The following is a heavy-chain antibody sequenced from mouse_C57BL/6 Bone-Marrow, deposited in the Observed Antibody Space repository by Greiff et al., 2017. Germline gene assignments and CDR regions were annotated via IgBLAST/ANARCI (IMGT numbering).Heavy chain of an antibody. CDR2: IYPRDGST. J-gene: IGHJ1*03. CDR1: GYTFTSYD. V-gene: IGHV1-85*01. Sequence: QVQLQQSGPELVKPGASVKLSCKASGYTFTSYDINWVKQRPGQGLEWIGWIYPRDGSTKYNEKFKGKATLTVDTYSSTAYMELHSLTSEDSAVYFCARLGFDGSSGYWYFDVWVTGTTVTVSS. CDR3: ARLGFDGSSGYWYFDV. D-gene: IGHD1-1*01.